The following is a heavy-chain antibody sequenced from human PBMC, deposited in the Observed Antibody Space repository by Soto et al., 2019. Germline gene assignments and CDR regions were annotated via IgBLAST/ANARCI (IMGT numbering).Heavy chain of an antibody. J-gene: IGHJ4*02. CDR2: IYWDDSK. CDR1: GFSLPTDRVG. CDR3: AHAYGGRSLY. V-gene: IGHV2-5*02. D-gene: IGHD1-26*01. Sequence: QITLKESGPTLVKPTQTLTLTCTFSGFSLPTDRVGVGWIRQPPGKALEWLAVIYWDDSKTYRPSLKSRLPITTDTSKNPVALTLTDMDPVDTATYYCAHAYGGRSLYWGQGTLVTVSS.